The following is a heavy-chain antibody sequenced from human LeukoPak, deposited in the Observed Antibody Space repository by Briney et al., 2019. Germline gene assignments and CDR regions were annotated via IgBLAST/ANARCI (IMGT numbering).Heavy chain of an antibody. CDR3: ARATPITMIVVVITTPGY. CDR2: IRYDGSNK. CDR1: GFTFSSYG. D-gene: IGHD3-22*01. J-gene: IGHJ4*02. V-gene: IGHV3-30*02. Sequence: GGPLRLSCAASGFTFSSYGMHWVRQAPGKGLEWVAFIRYDGSNKYYADSVKGRFPISRDNSKNTLYLQMNSLRAEDTAVYYRARATPITMIVVVITTPGYWGQGTLVTVSS.